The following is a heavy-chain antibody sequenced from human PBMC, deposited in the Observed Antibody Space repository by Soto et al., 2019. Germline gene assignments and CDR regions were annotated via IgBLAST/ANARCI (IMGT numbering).Heavy chain of an antibody. CDR1: GFSLSNSGVG. V-gene: IGHV2-5*02. CDR3: APCTLQDYGDYEPGTSDVFDS. CDR2: IYGDNDK. D-gene: IGHD4-17*01. Sequence: QITLKESGPSPVKPTQTLTVTCTFSGFSLSNSGVGVAWIRQPPGKALEWLALIYGDNDKRYSPSLKTRLTITKDTSKNQLVLTMTNMDPVDTATYNCAPCTLQDYGDYEPGTSDVFDSWGQGTLVTVSS. J-gene: IGHJ4*02.